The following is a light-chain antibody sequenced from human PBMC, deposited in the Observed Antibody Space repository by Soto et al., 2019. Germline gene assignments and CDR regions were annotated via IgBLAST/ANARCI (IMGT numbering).Light chain of an antibody. Sequence: QSALTQPASVSGSPGQSITISCTGTSSDVGSYNLVSWYQQHPGKAPKLMIYEVSKRPSGVSNRFSGSKSGNTASLTISGLQAEDEADYYCCSYAGSSGGVFGGGTKLTVL. CDR1: SSDVGSYNL. V-gene: IGLV2-23*02. CDR2: EVS. CDR3: CSYAGSSGGV. J-gene: IGLJ2*01.